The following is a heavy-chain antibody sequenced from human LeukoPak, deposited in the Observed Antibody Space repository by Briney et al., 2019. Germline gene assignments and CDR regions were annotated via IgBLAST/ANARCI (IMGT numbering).Heavy chain of an antibody. CDR3: AKELWFGELSNPSFDY. Sequence: GGSLRLSCAASGFTFSSYGMHWVRQAPGKGLEWVAFIRYDGSNKYYADSVKGRFTISRDNSKNTLYLQMNSLRAEDTAVYYCAKELWFGELSNPSFDYWGQGTLVTVSS. CDR1: GFTFSSYG. J-gene: IGHJ4*02. D-gene: IGHD3-10*01. CDR2: IRYDGSNK. V-gene: IGHV3-30*02.